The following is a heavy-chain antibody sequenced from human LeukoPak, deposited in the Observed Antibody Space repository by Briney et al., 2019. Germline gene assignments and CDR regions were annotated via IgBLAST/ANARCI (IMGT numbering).Heavy chain of an antibody. V-gene: IGHV3-30*01. CDR1: GFTFSSYA. Sequence: GGSLRLSCAASGFTFSSYAMHWVRQAPGKGLEWVAVISYDGSNKYYADSVKGRFTISRDNSKNTLYLQMNSLRAEDTAVYYCASGYDSSGPPFDPWGQGTLLTVSS. CDR3: ASGYDSSGPPFDP. CDR2: ISYDGSNK. D-gene: IGHD3-22*01. J-gene: IGHJ5*02.